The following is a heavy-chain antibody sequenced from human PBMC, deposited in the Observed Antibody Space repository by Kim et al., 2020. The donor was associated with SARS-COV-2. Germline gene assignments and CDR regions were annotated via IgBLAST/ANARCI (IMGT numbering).Heavy chain of an antibody. V-gene: IGHV3-48*03. Sequence: GGSLRLSCAASGFTFSSYEMNWVRQAPGKGLEWVSYISSSGSTIYYADSVKGRFTISRDNAKNSLYLQMNSLGAEDTAVYYCARYGSGSPYKYYYYYGMDVWGQGTTVTVSS. CDR2: ISSSGSTI. CDR3: ARYGSGSPYKYYYYYGMDV. D-gene: IGHD3-10*01. J-gene: IGHJ6*02. CDR1: GFTFSSYE.